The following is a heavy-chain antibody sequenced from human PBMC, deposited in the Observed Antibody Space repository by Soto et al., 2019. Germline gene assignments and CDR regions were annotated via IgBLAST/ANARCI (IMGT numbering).Heavy chain of an antibody. D-gene: IGHD3-3*01. CDR1: GFTFSSYG. CDR2: IWYDGSNK. J-gene: IGHJ3*02. V-gene: IGHV3-33*01. Sequence: GGSLRLSCAASGFTFSSYGMHWVRQAPGKGLEWVAVIWYDGSNKYYADSVKGGFTISRDNSKNTLYLQMNSLRAEDTAVYYCARPYYDFWSGYYAVDAFDIWGQGTMVTVSS. CDR3: ARPYYDFWSGYYAVDAFDI.